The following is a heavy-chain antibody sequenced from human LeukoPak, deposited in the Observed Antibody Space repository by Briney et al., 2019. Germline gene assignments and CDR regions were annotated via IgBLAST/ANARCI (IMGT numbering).Heavy chain of an antibody. CDR1: GFTFSSYG. Sequence: GGSLRLSCAASGFTFSSYGMNWVRQAPGKGLEWVSSISSSSSYIYYADSVKGRFTISRDNAKNSLYLQMNSLRAEDTAVYYCALELVQGPPSEWGQGTLVTVSS. CDR2: ISSSSSYI. V-gene: IGHV3-21*01. J-gene: IGHJ4*02. CDR3: ALELVQGPPSE. D-gene: IGHD6-6*01.